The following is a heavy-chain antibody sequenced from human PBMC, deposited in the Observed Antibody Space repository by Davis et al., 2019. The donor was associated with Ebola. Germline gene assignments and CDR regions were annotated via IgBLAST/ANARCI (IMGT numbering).Heavy chain of an antibody. CDR1: GYTFTSYG. Sequence: ASVKVSCKASGYTFTSYGITWVRQAPGQGLEWMGWINPHNGNTNYAQNVQGRVTMTTDTSTSTAYMEVGILRSDDTAVYYCARAVRMVRGVIIYWFDPWGQGTLVTVSS. CDR3: ARAVRMVRGVIIYWFDP. V-gene: IGHV1-18*04. CDR2: INPHNGNT. J-gene: IGHJ5*02. D-gene: IGHD3-10*01.